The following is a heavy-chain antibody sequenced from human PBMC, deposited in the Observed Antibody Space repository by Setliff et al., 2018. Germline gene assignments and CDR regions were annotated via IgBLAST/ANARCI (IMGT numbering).Heavy chain of an antibody. CDR1: GYTLTELS. V-gene: IGHV1-2*07. CDR2: INPKNGDI. D-gene: IGHD3-22*01. J-gene: IGHJ4*01. CDR3: ARRDGRSGYLGFDL. Sequence: ASVKVSCKVSGYTLTELSMHWVRQAPGQELEWMGWINPKNGDIFYAPKFAGRVTMTRDTPISTVYMELSLLTSDDTAVYFCARRDGRSGYLGFDLWGHGSLVTVSS.